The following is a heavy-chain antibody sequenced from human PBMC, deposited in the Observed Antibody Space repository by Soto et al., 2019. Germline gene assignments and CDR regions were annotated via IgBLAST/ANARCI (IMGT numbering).Heavy chain of an antibody. J-gene: IGHJ5*02. CDR2: VYSSGTT. CDR1: GGSINSYW. Sequence: NPSETLSLTCSVSGGSINSYWWSWIRQPAGKGLEWIGRVYSSGTTDYNPSLNSRATLSVETSKNQFSLKLSSVTAADTAVYYCARDVRATILLVGHTNFFDPWGQGALVTVSS. CDR3: ARDVRATILLVGHTNFFDP. D-gene: IGHD5-12*01. V-gene: IGHV4-4*07.